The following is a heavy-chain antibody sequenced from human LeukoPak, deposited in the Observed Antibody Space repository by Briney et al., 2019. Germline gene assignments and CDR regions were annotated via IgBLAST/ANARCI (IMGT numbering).Heavy chain of an antibody. Sequence: SETLSLTCAVYGGSFSGYYWSWIRQPPGKGLEWIGEINHSGSTNYNPSLKSRVTISVDTSKNQFSLKLSSVTAADTAVYYCARVHCSSTSCYNWFNPWGQGTLVTVSS. CDR3: ARVHCSSTSCYNWFNP. V-gene: IGHV4-34*01. CDR2: INHSGST. J-gene: IGHJ5*02. CDR1: GGSFSGYY. D-gene: IGHD2-2*01.